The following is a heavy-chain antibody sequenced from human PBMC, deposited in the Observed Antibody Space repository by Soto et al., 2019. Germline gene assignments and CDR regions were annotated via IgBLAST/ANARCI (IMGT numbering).Heavy chain of an antibody. CDR1: GFTFSDYY. J-gene: IGHJ5*02. D-gene: IGHD3-22*01. Sequence: QVQLVESGGGLVKPGGSLRLSCAASGFTFSDYYMSWIRQAPGKGLEWVSYISSSSSYTNYADSVKGRFTIARDNAKNSLYLQMNRLRAEDTAVYYCARDSDRYDSSGYSGVGWFDPWGQGTLVTVSS. CDR2: ISSSSSYT. V-gene: IGHV3-11*06. CDR3: ARDSDRYDSSGYSGVGWFDP.